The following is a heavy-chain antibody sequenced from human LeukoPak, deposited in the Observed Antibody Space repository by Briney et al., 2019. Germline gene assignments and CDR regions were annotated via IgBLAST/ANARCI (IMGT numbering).Heavy chain of an antibody. CDR2: INHSGST. CDR3: ARGRITMVRGVPFDY. CDR1: GGSFSGYY. V-gene: IGHV4-34*01. D-gene: IGHD3-10*01. Sequence: PSETLSLTCAVYGGSFSGYYWCWIRQPPGKGLEWIGEINHSGSTNYNPCLKSRVTISVDTSKNQFSLKLSSVTAADTAVYYCARGRITMVRGVPFDYWGRGTLVTVSS. J-gene: IGHJ4*02.